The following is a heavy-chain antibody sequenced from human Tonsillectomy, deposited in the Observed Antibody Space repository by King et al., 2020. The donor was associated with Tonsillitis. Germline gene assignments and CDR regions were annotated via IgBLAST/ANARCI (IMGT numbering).Heavy chain of an antibody. Sequence: ITLKESGPTLVKPTQTLTLTCTFSGFSLSTSGVGVGWIRQPPGKALEWLALIYLDDDKRYSPSLKSRLTITKDTSKNPVVLTMTNMDPVDTATYYCARRGGTYWPYDYWGQGTLVTVSS. CDR1: GFSLSTSGVG. V-gene: IGHV2-5*02. D-gene: IGHD1-26*01. CDR3: ARRGGTYWPYDY. CDR2: IYLDDDK. J-gene: IGHJ4*02.